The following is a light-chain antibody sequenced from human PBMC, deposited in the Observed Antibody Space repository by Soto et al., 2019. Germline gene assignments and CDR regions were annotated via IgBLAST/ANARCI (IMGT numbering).Light chain of an antibody. CDR3: QQYYSTPLT. CDR1: QSVLYRSNNKNY. V-gene: IGKV4-1*01. J-gene: IGKJ2*01. Sequence: DIVMTQSPDSLAVSLGERATINCKSSQSVLYRSNNKNYLAWYQQKPRQPPKLLIYWASTRESGVPERFSGSRSGTDFTLTISSLQAEDVAVYYCQQYYSTPLTFGQGTKLEIK. CDR2: WAS.